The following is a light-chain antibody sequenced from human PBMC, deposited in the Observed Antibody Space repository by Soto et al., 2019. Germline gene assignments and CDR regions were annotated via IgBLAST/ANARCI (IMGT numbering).Light chain of an antibody. CDR1: QSITGY. Sequence: EIVLTQSPATLSLSPGERATLSCRASQSITGYLAWYQQKPGQAPRLLIYDASKRATGIPARFSGSGSGTDFTLTISSLEPEDFAVYYCQQRNTRPPSLTFGGGTKVEI. J-gene: IGKJ4*01. CDR3: QQRNTRPPSLT. CDR2: DAS. V-gene: IGKV3-11*01.